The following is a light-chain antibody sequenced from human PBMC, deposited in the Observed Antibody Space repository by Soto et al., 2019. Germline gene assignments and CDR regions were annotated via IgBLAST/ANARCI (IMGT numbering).Light chain of an antibody. CDR3: QQYYSYPRA. CDR1: QDIGNY. Sequence: AIRLTQSPSSFSASTGDRVTITCRASQDIGNYLAWYQQKPGKAPNLLIYAAFTLHSGVPSRFSGSRSGTDFTLTINSLQSEDFATYYCQQYYSYPRAFGQGTKVDIK. CDR2: AAF. V-gene: IGKV1-8*01. J-gene: IGKJ1*01.